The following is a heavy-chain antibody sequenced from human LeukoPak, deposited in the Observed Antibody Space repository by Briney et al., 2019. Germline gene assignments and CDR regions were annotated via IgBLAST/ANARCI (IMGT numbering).Heavy chain of an antibody. V-gene: IGHV3-21*01. CDR2: ISSSSSYI. Sequence: GGSLRLSCAASGFTFSSYSMNWVRQAPGKGLEWVSSISSSSSYIYYADSVKGRFTISRDNAKNSLYLQMNSLRAEDTAVYYCARAPGIAVAGTCFDYWGQGTLVTVSS. CDR3: ARAPGIAVAGTCFDY. J-gene: IGHJ4*02. CDR1: GFTFSSYS. D-gene: IGHD6-19*01.